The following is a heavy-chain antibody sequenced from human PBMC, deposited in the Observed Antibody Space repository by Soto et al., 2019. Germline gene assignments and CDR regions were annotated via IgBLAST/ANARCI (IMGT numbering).Heavy chain of an antibody. J-gene: IGHJ4*02. CDR1: GYTLTELS. CDR3: ATGHYDILTGDQDNDY. CDR2: FDPEDGET. V-gene: IGHV1-24*01. D-gene: IGHD3-9*01. Sequence: GASVKVSCKVSGYTLTELSMHWVRQAPGKGLEWMGGFDPEDGETIYAQKFQGRVTMTEDTSTDTAYMELSSLRSEDTAVYYCATGHYDILTGDQDNDYWGQGTQVTXSS.